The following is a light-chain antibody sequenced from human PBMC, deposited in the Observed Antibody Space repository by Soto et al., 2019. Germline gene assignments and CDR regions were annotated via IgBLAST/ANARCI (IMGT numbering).Light chain of an antibody. CDR1: QDINKN. CDR3: QQLNNYPRT. J-gene: IGKJ1*01. CDR2: AAS. Sequence: DIQMTQSPSSLSASVGDRVTITCQASQDINKNLAWYQQKPGKAPKLLISAASTLQSGVPSRFSGSGSGTEFTLTISSLQPEDFATYYCQQLNNYPRTFGQGTKVDIK. V-gene: IGKV1-9*01.